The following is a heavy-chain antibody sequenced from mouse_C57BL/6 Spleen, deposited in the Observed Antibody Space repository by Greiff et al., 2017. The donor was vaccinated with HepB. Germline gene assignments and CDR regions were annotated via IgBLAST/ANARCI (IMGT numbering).Heavy chain of an antibody. J-gene: IGHJ3*01. CDR2: IRNKANNHAT. Sequence: EVQGVESGGGLVQPGGSMKLSCAASGFTFSDAWMDWVRQSPEKGLEWVAEIRNKANNHATYYAESVKGRFTISRDDSKSSVYLQMNSLRAEDTGIYYCTSDLLWTWFAYWGQGTLVTVSA. V-gene: IGHV6-6*01. CDR1: GFTFSDAW. D-gene: IGHD2-1*01. CDR3: TSDLLWTWFAY.